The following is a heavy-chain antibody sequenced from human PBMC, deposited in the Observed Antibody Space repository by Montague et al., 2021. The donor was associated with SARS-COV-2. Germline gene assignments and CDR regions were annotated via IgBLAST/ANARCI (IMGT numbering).Heavy chain of an antibody. CDR1: GASINSYY. V-gene: IGHV4-59*01. CDR3: ARLHYYDMNFDL. J-gene: IGHJ2*01. Sequence: SETLSLTCVVSGASINSYYWSWIRQPPGKGLECTGYIHYSGTTNYNPSLKSRVTLSVDTSKNQISLKLSHVTAADTAVYYCARLHYYDMNFDLWGRGTLVTVSS. D-gene: IGHD3-22*01. CDR2: IHYSGTT.